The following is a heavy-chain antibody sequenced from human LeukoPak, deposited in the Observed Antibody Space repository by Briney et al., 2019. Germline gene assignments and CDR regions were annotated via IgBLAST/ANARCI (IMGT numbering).Heavy chain of an antibody. CDR3: ARSYDSSGYYFDY. CDR1: GGSIISGNFY. V-gene: IGHV4-61*02. CDR2: ISTSGST. D-gene: IGHD3-22*01. J-gene: IGHJ4*02. Sequence: SSQTLSLICTVSGGSIISGNFYWSWIRQPAGKGLEWIGRISTSGSTNYNPSLKSRVTISVDTSKNQFSLKLSSVTAADTAVYYCARSYDSSGYYFDYWGQGTLVTVSS.